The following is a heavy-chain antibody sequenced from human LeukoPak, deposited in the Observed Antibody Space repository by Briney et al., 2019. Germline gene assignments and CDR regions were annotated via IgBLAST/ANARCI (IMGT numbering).Heavy chain of an antibody. CDR1: GYTFTSYG. Sequence: ASVKVSCKASGYTFTSYGISWVRQAPGQGLEWMGWISAYNGNINYAQKLQGRVTMTTDTSTSTAYMELRSLRSDDTAVYYCARDANYDSSGYTPFDYWGQGTLVTVSS. D-gene: IGHD3-22*01. J-gene: IGHJ4*02. CDR3: ARDANYDSSGYTPFDY. CDR2: ISAYNGNI. V-gene: IGHV1-18*01.